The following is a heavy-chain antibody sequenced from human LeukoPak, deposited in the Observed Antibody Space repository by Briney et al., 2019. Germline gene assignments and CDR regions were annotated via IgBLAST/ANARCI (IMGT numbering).Heavy chain of an antibody. J-gene: IGHJ6*03. CDR2: IIPIFGTA. Sequence: SVKVSCKASRGTFSSYAISWVRQAPGQGLEWMGGIIPIFGTANYAQKFQGRVTITTDESTSTAYMELSSLRSEDTAVYYCLVGATIDYYYYMDVWGKGTTVTVSS. V-gene: IGHV1-69*05. CDR1: RGTFSSYA. D-gene: IGHD1-26*01. CDR3: LVGATIDYYYYMDV.